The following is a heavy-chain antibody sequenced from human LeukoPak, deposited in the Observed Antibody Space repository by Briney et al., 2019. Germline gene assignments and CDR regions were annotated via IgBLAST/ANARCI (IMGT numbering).Heavy chain of an antibody. Sequence: SETLSLTCTVSGGSISSYYWSWIRQPPGKGLEWIGYIYYSGSTNYNPSLKSRVTISVDTSKNQFSLKLSSVTAAGTAVYYCARATGMGATLDYWGQGTLVTVSS. CDR3: ARATGMGATLDY. CDR1: GGSISSYY. CDR2: IYYSGST. J-gene: IGHJ4*02. V-gene: IGHV4-59*01. D-gene: IGHD1-26*01.